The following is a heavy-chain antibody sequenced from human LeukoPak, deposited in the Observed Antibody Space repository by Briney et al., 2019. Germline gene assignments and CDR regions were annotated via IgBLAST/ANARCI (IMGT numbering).Heavy chain of an antibody. CDR1: GYNFTSSW. J-gene: IGHJ4*02. CDR2: IYPGDSDT. CDR3: ARYTDLYYFDY. D-gene: IGHD1-1*01. V-gene: IGHV5-51*01. Sequence: GESLKISCKGSGYNFTSSWIGWVRQMPGKGLEWMGIIYPGDSDTRYGPSLQGQATISADKSISTAYLQWSSLNTSDTAIYYCARYTDLYYFDYWGQGTLVTVSS.